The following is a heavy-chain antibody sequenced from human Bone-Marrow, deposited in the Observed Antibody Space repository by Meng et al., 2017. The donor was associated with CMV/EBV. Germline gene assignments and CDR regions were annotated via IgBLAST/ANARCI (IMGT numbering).Heavy chain of an antibody. V-gene: IGHV3-66*01. CDR3: ARDGSITGTTQGGGG. Sequence: GESLKISCAASGFTVSSNYMSWVRQAPGKGLEWVSVIYSGGSTYYADSVKGRFTISRDNSKNTLYLQMNSLRAEDTAVYYCARDGSITGTTQGGGGWGQGTRVTVSS. CDR1: GFTVSSNY. D-gene: IGHD1-20*01. J-gene: IGHJ4*02. CDR2: IYSGGST.